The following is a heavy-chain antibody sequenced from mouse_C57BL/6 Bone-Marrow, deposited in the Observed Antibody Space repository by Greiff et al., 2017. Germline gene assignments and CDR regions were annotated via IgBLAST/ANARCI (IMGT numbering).Heavy chain of an antibody. J-gene: IGHJ1*03. CDR2: IYPGDGDT. Sequence: VQLQESGPELVKPGASVKISCKASGYAFSSSWMNWVKQRPGKGLEWIGRIYPGDGDTNYNGKFKGKATLTADKSSSAASMQLRSLTSEDSAVYFCARAGSSDRYFDVWGRGTTVTVSA. V-gene: IGHV1-82*01. CDR3: ARAGSSDRYFDV. CDR1: GYAFSSSW. D-gene: IGHD1-1*01.